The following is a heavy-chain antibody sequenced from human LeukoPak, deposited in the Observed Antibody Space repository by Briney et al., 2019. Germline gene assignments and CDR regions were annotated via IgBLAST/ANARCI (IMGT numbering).Heavy chain of an antibody. V-gene: IGHV1-2*02. CDR3: ARDGPAQMVDFDY. D-gene: IGHD3-10*01. CDR1: GYTFSGTGWY. CDR2: IYPYTGAT. Sequence: VASVKVSCKASGYTFSGTGWYLYWLRRAPGQGLECMGWIYPYTGATHYAQKFQGRVAMTRDTSISTAYMELSRLRPDDTAVYYCARDGPAQMVDFDYWGQGTLVTVSS. J-gene: IGHJ4*02.